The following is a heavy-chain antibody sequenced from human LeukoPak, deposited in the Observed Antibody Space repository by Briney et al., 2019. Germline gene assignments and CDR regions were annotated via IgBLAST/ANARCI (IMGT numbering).Heavy chain of an antibody. Sequence: ASVKVSCKASGYTFTGYYMHWVRQAPVQGLEWMGWINPNSGGTNYAQKFQGWVTMTRDTSISTAYMELSRLRSDDTAVYYCARSAPTSYCSSTSCYEGWFDPWGQGTLVTVSS. J-gene: IGHJ5*02. D-gene: IGHD2-2*01. V-gene: IGHV1-2*04. CDR3: ARSAPTSYCSSTSCYEGWFDP. CDR1: GYTFTGYY. CDR2: INPNSGGT.